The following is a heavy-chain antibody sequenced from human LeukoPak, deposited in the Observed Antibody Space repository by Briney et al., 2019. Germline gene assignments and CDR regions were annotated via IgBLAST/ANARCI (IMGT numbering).Heavy chain of an antibody. D-gene: IGHD3-22*01. J-gene: IGHJ5*02. CDR1: GGSFSGYY. CDR3: ARVVGFYDSSAFDL. Sequence: SETLSLTCAVYGGSFSGYYWSWIRQPPGKGLEWIGYVYYTGSTNYNPSLNSRVTMSIDTSKNQFSLRLSSVTAADTAVYYCARVVGFYDSSAFDLWGQGTLVTVSS. V-gene: IGHV4-59*01. CDR2: VYYTGST.